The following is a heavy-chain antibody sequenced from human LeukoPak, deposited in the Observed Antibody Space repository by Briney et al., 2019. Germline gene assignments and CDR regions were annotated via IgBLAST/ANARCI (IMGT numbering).Heavy chain of an antibody. J-gene: IGHJ4*02. V-gene: IGHV4-34*01. D-gene: IGHD6-19*01. Sequence: NSSETLSLTCAVYGGSFSGYYWSWIRQPPGKGLEWIGEINHSGSTNYNPSLKSRVTISVDTSKNQFSLKLSSVTAADTAVYYCATGYSSGWSKRLYYFDYWGQGTLVTVSS. CDR1: GGSFSGYY. CDR3: ATGYSSGWSKRLYYFDY. CDR2: INHSGST.